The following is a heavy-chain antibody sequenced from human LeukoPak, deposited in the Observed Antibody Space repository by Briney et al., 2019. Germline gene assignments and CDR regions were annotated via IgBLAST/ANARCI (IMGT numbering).Heavy chain of an antibody. J-gene: IGHJ4*02. CDR3: ARVGGVGDTLSFDY. D-gene: IGHD1-26*01. V-gene: IGHV4-34*01. CDR1: GGSFSGYY. CDR2: ISHSGST. Sequence: ASETLSLTCAVYGGSFSGYYWSWIRQPPGKGLEWIGEISHSGSTNYNPSLKSRVTISVDTSKNQFSLKLSSVTAADTAVYYCARVGGVGDTLSFDYWGQGTLVTVSS.